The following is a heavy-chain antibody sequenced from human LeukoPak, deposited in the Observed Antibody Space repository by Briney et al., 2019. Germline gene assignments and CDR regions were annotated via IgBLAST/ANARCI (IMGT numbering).Heavy chain of an antibody. CDR2: INNDGSST. D-gene: IGHD2-15*01. V-gene: IGHV3-74*01. Sequence: GGSLRLSCAASGFTLSSYWMHWVRQVPGKGLVWVSHINNDGSSTTYADSVKGRFTISKDDAKNTLYLQMNSLRAEDTAVYYRAREYCSGGTCYWGAFDIWGQGTMVTVSS. J-gene: IGHJ3*02. CDR1: GFTLSSYW. CDR3: AREYCSGGTCYWGAFDI.